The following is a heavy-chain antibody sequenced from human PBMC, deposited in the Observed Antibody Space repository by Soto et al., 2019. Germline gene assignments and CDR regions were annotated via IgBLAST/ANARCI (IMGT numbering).Heavy chain of an antibody. CDR3: VRVGARFVWNVINDAFDI. J-gene: IGHJ3*02. CDR2: ISYDGSNK. CDR1: GFTFSIYG. D-gene: IGHD3-10*01. V-gene: IGHV3-30*03. Sequence: QVQLVESGGGVVQPGGSLRLSCEVSGFTFSIYGVQWVRQAPGKGLECVAGISYDGSNKYYVDSVKGRFTISRDNSKSMLYLQMNSLRPEDTAVYYGVRVGARFVWNVINDAFDIWGLGTKVTVAS.